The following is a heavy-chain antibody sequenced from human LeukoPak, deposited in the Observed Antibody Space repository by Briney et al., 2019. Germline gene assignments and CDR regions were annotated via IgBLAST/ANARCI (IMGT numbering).Heavy chain of an antibody. Sequence: GGSLRLSCAASGFTVSSNYMSWVHQAPGKGLEWVSVVYSGGSTYYADSVKGRFTISRDNSKNKLYLQMNSLRAEDTAVYYCARDPGGSGSLGYWGQGTLVTVSS. D-gene: IGHD3-10*01. CDR1: GFTVSSNY. CDR3: ARDPGGSGSLGY. J-gene: IGHJ4*02. V-gene: IGHV3-66*01. CDR2: VYSGGST.